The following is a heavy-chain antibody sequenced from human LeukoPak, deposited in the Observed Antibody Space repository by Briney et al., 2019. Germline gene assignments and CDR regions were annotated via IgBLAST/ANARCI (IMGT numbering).Heavy chain of an antibody. CDR2: IYHSGST. D-gene: IGHD7-27*01. Sequence: SKTLSLTCTVSGGSISSGGYYWSWIRQPPGKGLEWIGYIYHSGSTYYNPSLKSRVTISVDRSKNQFSLKLSSVTAADTAVYYCARGDLGAFDIWGQGTMVTVSS. CDR3: ARGDLGAFDI. CDR1: GGSISSGGYY. V-gene: IGHV4-30-2*01. J-gene: IGHJ3*02.